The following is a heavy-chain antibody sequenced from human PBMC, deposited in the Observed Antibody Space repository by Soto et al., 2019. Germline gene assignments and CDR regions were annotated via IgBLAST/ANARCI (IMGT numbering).Heavy chain of an antibody. Sequence: GGSLRLSCAASGFTFSSYGMHWVRQAPGKGLEWVAVISYDGSNKYYADSVKGRFTISRDNSKNTLYLQMNSLRAEDTAVYYCAKDMLERRKVDAFDIWGQGTMVTVSS. CDR2: ISYDGSNK. V-gene: IGHV3-30*18. J-gene: IGHJ3*02. CDR1: GFTFSSYG. D-gene: IGHD1-1*01. CDR3: AKDMLERRKVDAFDI.